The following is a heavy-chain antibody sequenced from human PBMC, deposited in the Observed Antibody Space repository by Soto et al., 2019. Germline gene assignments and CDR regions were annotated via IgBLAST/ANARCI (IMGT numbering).Heavy chain of an antibody. CDR1: GGSISSGDYY. J-gene: IGHJ5*02. V-gene: IGHV4-30-4*01. D-gene: IGHD4-17*01. CDR2: IYYSGST. CDR3: ARGYGEYDNWFDP. Sequence: PSETLSLTCTVSGGSISSGDYYWSWIRQPPGKGLEWIGYIYYSGSTYYNPSLKSRLTISVDTSKNQFSLRLSSVTAADTAVYYCARGYGEYDNWFDPWGQGTLVTVSS.